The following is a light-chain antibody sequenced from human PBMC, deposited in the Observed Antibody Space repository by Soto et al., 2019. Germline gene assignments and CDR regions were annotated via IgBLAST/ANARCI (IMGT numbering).Light chain of an antibody. Sequence: EIVFTQSPGTLSLSPGERATLSCMAIQSVSSTYLIWYQQKPGQAPRLLIYGASRRATGVPDRFSGGGSGTDFTLTISRLQSEDFAVYYCQQSYNWHTYTFGQGTKVEIK. CDR1: QSVSSTY. CDR2: GAS. V-gene: IGKV3-20*01. CDR3: QQSYNWHTYT. J-gene: IGKJ2*01.